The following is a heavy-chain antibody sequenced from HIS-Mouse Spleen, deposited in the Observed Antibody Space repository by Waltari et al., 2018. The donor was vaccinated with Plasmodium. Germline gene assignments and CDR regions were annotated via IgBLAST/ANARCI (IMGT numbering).Heavy chain of an antibody. J-gene: IGHJ4*02. CDR1: GFTFDDYA. Sequence: EVQLVESGGGLVQPGRSLRLSCAASGFTFDDYAMHWVRQAPGKGLEWVSGFSWNSGSIGYADSVKGRFTISRDNAKNSLYLQMNSLRAEDTALYYCAKDKGRSQLWFGELLSSFDYWGQGTLVTVSS. CDR2: FSWNSGSI. CDR3: AKDKGRSQLWFGELLSSFDY. D-gene: IGHD3-10*01. V-gene: IGHV3-9*01.